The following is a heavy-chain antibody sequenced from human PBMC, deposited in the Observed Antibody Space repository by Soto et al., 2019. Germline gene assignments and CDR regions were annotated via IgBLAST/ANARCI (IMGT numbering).Heavy chain of an antibody. CDR3: ARDRRDGYNYGYYYYGMDV. Sequence: QVQLVESGGGVVQPGRSLRLSCAASGFTFSSYGMHWVRQAPGKGLEWVAVIWYDGSNKYYADSVKGRFTISRDNSKNTLYLQMNSLRAEDTAVYYCARDRRDGYNYGYYYYGMDVWGQGTTVTVSS. CDR2: IWYDGSNK. J-gene: IGHJ6*02. CDR1: GFTFSSYG. V-gene: IGHV3-33*01. D-gene: IGHD5-12*01.